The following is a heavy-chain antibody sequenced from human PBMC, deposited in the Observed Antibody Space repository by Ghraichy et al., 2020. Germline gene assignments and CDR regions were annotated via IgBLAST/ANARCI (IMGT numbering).Heavy chain of an antibody. V-gene: IGHV1-69*13. CDR2: IIPIFGTA. CDR3: ARDWAAANENPLENWFDP. J-gene: IGHJ5*02. D-gene: IGHD6-13*01. Sequence: SVKVSCKASGGTFSSYAISWVRQAPGQGLEWMGGIIPIFGTANYAQKFQGRVTITADESTSTAYMELSSLRSEDTAVYYCARDWAAANENPLENWFDPWGQGTLVTVSS. CDR1: GGTFSSYA.